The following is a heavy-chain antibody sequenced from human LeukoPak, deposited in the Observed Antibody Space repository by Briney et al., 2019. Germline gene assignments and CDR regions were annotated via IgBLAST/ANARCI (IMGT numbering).Heavy chain of an antibody. Sequence: SETLSLTCAVYGGSFSGYYWSWIRQPPGKGLEWIGEINHSGSTNYNPSLKSRVTISVDTSKNQFSLKLSSVTAADTTVYYCARRRGKGRRFGPFDPWGQGTLVTVSS. V-gene: IGHV4-34*01. CDR1: GGSFSGYY. CDR3: ARRRGKGRRFGPFDP. D-gene: IGHD3-10*01. J-gene: IGHJ5*02. CDR2: INHSGST.